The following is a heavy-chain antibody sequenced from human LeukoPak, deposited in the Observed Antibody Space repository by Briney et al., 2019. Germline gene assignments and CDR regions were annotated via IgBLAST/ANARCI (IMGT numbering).Heavy chain of an antibody. D-gene: IGHD3-9*01. Sequence: GGSLRLSCAASGFTFSSYAMSWVRQAPGKGLEWVSAISGSGGSTYYADSVKGRFTISRDNSKNTLYLQMNSLRAEDTVVYYCAEDSVNYDILTGYQNWYFDLWGRGTLVTVSS. CDR3: AEDSVNYDILTGYQNWYFDL. J-gene: IGHJ2*01. V-gene: IGHV3-23*01. CDR2: ISGSGGST. CDR1: GFTFSSYA.